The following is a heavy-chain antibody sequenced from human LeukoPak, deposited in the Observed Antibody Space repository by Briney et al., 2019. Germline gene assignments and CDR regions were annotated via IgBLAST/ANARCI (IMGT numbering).Heavy chain of an antibody. CDR2: INPNSGGT. J-gene: IGHJ6*02. CDR1: GYTFTGYY. Sequence: ASVKVSCKASGYTFTGYYIHWVRQVPGQGLEWMGWINPNSGGTNYAQKFQGRVTMTRDTSISTAYMELSRLRSDDTAVYYCARTRGVTTVTTGKHYYYYYGMDVWGQGTTVTVSS. D-gene: IGHD4-17*01. CDR3: ARTRGVTTVTTGKHYYYYYGMDV. V-gene: IGHV1-2*02.